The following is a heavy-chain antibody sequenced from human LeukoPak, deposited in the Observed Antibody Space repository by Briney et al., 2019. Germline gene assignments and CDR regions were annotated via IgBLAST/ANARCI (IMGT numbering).Heavy chain of an antibody. CDR3: ARDFFKHYGYYAFDI. Sequence: ASVKVSCKASGYTFTSYGISWVRQAPGQGLEWMGWISAYNGNTNYAQKLQGRVTMTTDTSISTAYMELSGLRSDDTAVYYCARDFFKHYGYYAFDIWGQGTMVTVSS. CDR1: GYTFTSYG. CDR2: ISAYNGNT. V-gene: IGHV1-18*01. D-gene: IGHD4-17*01. J-gene: IGHJ3*02.